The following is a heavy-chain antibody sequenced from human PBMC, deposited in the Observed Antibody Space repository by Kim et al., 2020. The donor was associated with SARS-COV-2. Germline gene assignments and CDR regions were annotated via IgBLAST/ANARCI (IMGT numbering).Heavy chain of an antibody. D-gene: IGHD4-4*01. J-gene: IGHJ4*02. V-gene: IGHV3-11*05. CDR3: ARVPHGNSNDQFDC. CDR1: GFTFSDYY. Sequence: GSLRLSCAASGFTFSDYYMNWIRQAPGKGLEWISYISSSSSSTNYADSVKGRFTISRDNAKNSLSLQMNSLRDEDTAAYYCARVPHGNSNDQFDCWGQGT. CDR2: ISSSSSST.